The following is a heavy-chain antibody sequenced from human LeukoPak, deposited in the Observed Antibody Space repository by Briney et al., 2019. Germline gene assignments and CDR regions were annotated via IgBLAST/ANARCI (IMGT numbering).Heavy chain of an antibody. CDR3: ARGSRQDFWSGFDY. CDR1: GFTFSSYA. Sequence: GGSLRLSCAASGFTFSSYAMHWVRQAPGKGLEWVAVISYDGSNKYYADSVKGRFTISRDNSKNTLYLQMNSLRAEDTAVYYCARGSRQDFWSGFDYWGQGTLVTVSS. D-gene: IGHD3-3*01. CDR2: ISYDGSNK. J-gene: IGHJ4*02. V-gene: IGHV3-30-3*01.